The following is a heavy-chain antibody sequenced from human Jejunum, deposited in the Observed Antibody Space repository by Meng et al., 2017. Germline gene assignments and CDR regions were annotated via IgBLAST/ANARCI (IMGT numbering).Heavy chain of an antibody. CDR1: GGSISRGGFY. Sequence: GSLRLSCAVSGGSISRGGFYWGWIRQPPGKGLVWIGRGYYNGNTYYNPSLKSRVTISEDTCKNQFSLRLNSVTAADTAVYYCATSITTGTFYTESFEYWGQGTLVTVSS. D-gene: IGHD1-1*01. CDR2: GYYNGNT. V-gene: IGHV4-39*07. J-gene: IGHJ4*02. CDR3: ATSITTGTFYTESFEY.